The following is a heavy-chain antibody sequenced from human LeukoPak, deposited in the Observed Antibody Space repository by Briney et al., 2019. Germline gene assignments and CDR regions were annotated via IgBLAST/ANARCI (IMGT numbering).Heavy chain of an antibody. CDR2: INIDGNSR. CDR3: ARARYYYDSGSYFMDY. Sequence: GGPLRLSCAASGLTFSSYWMHWARQVPGKGLVWVSRINIDGNSRSYADSVKGRFTVSRDNAKNTLYLQMNSLRAEDTAVYYCARARYYYDSGSYFMDYWGQGTLVTVSS. CDR1: GLTFSSYW. J-gene: IGHJ4*02. D-gene: IGHD3-10*01. V-gene: IGHV3-74*01.